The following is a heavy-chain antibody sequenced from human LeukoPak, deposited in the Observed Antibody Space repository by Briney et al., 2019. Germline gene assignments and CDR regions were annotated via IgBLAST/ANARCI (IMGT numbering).Heavy chain of an antibody. CDR1: GGSISSYY. D-gene: IGHD3/OR15-3a*01. J-gene: IGHJ4*02. Sequence: NPSETLSLTCTVSGGSISSYYWSWIRQPPGKGLEWIGYIYYSGSTNYNPSLKSRVTISVDTSKNQFSLKPSSVTAADTAVYYCARFGPTYFFDYWGQGTLVTVSS. CDR2: IYYSGST. CDR3: ARFGPTYFFDY. V-gene: IGHV4-59*12.